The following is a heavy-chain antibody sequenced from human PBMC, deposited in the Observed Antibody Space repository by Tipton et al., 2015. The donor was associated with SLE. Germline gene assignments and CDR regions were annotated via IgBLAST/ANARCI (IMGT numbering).Heavy chain of an antibody. CDR1: GFSFLNYA. D-gene: IGHD3-9*01. V-gene: IGHV3-23*01. Sequence: SLRFSCEASGFSFLNYAMSWVRQTPAKGLQWVAGISANGRYTRYADSVKGRFTISRDDSKKTLSLQMNRLRAEDTAAYYCAKDLTAEYYDILTGNFALGVMDVWGQGTTVAVSS. J-gene: IGHJ6*02. CDR3: AKDLTAEYYDILTGNFALGVMDV. CDR2: ISANGRYT.